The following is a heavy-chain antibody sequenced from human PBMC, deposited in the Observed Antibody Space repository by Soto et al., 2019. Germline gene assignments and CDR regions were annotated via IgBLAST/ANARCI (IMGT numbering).Heavy chain of an antibody. V-gene: IGHV4-59*01. CDR2: MYNTGST. J-gene: IGHJ6*02. D-gene: IGHD2-21*02. Sequence: PSATLSLTCTVSGSSISSYYWSWMRKPPGKGLEWIGYMYNTGSTIYNPSLKSRVTISVDTSKNQFSLKLNSVTAADTAVYYCARDLWGYCGADCYPLDVWGQGTTVT. CDR1: GSSISSYY. CDR3: ARDLWGYCGADCYPLDV.